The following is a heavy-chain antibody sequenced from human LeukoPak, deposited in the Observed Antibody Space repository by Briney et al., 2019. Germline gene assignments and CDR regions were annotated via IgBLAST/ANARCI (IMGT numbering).Heavy chain of an antibody. CDR2: INPNSGGT. V-gene: IGHV1-2*02. CDR3: ARVGLEGRRDGLPTDY. J-gene: IGHJ4*02. D-gene: IGHD5-24*01. CDR1: GYTFTGYY. Sequence: ASVKVSCKTSGYTFTGYYMHWVRQAPGQGLEWMGWINPNSGGTNYAQKFQGRVTMTRDTSISTAYMELSRLRSDDTAVYYCARVGLEGRRDGLPTDYWGRGTLVTVSS.